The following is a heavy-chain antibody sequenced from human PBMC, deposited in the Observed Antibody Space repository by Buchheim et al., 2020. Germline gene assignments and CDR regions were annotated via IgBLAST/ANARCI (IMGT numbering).Heavy chain of an antibody. CDR2: INPNSGGT. CDR3: ARGTAMITFGGVIDDYFDY. CDR1: GYTFTGXY. D-gene: IGHD3-16*02. Sequence: QVQLVQSGAEVKKPGASVKVSCKASGYTFTGXYMHWVRQAPGQGLEWMGWINPNSGGTNYAQKFQGWVXMTRDTSISTAYMELSRLRSDDTAVYYCARGTAMITFGGVIDDYFDYWGQGTL. J-gene: IGHJ4*02. V-gene: IGHV1-2*04.